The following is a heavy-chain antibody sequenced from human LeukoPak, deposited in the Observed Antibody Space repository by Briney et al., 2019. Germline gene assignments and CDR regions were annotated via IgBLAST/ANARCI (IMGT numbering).Heavy chain of an antibody. V-gene: IGHV1-8*01. CDR1: GYTFTNLD. Sequence: ASVRVSCKTSGYTFTNLDINWLRQAPGQGLEWMGWMSPNSGDTGYAQKFQGRVSMTRDTSISTAYMELSSLRSEDTAVYYCASNPPNTGDFYYWGLGSLVTVSS. CDR2: MSPNSGDT. CDR3: ASNPPNTGDFYY. J-gene: IGHJ4*02. D-gene: IGHD1-1*01.